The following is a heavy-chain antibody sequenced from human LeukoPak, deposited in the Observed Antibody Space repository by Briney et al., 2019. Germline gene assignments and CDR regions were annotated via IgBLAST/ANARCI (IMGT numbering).Heavy chain of an antibody. J-gene: IGHJ4*02. Sequence: GGSLRLSCAASGFTFSNYAMNWVRRAPGKGLEWVAFIRYDGSNKYYADSVKGRFTISRDNSKNTLYLQMNSLRAEDTAVYYCAKGDSSGWRYWGQGTLVTVSS. CDR2: IRYDGSNK. D-gene: IGHD6-19*01. CDR3: AKGDSSGWRY. V-gene: IGHV3-30*02. CDR1: GFTFSNYA.